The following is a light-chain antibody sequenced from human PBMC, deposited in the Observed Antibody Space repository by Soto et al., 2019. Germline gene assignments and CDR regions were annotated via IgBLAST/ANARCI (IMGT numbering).Light chain of an antibody. Sequence: QSALTQPASVSGSPGQSITISCTGTSSDVGGYNYVSWYQQHPGKASKLMIYDVSNRPSGVSNRFSGSKSGNTASLTISGLQAEDEADYYCSSYTSSSTPTLVFGGGTKLTVL. J-gene: IGLJ2*01. V-gene: IGLV2-14*01. CDR2: DVS. CDR3: SSYTSSSTPTLV. CDR1: SSDVGGYNY.